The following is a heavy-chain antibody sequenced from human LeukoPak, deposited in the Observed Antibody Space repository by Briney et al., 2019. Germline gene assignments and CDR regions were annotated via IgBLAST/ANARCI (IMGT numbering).Heavy chain of an antibody. V-gene: IGHV4-61*02. D-gene: IGHD6-13*01. CDR1: GGSISSGSYY. CDR3: ARTNIGPAGSWFDP. J-gene: IGHJ5*02. Sequence: SETLSLTCTVSGGSISSGSYYWSWIRQPAGKGLEWIGRIYTSGSTNYNPSLKSRVTISVDTSKKQLSLQLGSVTAADTAVYYCARTNIGPAGSWFDPWGQGTLVTVSS. CDR2: IYTSGST.